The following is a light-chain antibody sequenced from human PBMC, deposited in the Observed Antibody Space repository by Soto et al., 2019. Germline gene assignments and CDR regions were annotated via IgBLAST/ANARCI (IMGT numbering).Light chain of an antibody. CDR1: ALPKQY. J-gene: IGLJ2*01. CDR3: QSADSSGTYRAV. Sequence: SYELTQPPSVSVSPGQTARITCSGDALPKQYAYWYQQKPCQAPVLVIYKDSERPSGIPERFSGSSSGTTVTLTISGVQAEDEADYYCQSADSSGTYRAVFGGGTKLTVL. V-gene: IGLV3-25*03. CDR2: KDS.